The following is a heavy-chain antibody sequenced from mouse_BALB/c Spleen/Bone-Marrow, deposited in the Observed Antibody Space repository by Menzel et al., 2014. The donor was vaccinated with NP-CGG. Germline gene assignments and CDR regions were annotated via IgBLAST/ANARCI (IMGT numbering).Heavy chain of an antibody. V-gene: IGHV2-3*01. CDR2: IWGDGGT. J-gene: IGHJ3*01. Sequence: VQLVESGPGLVAPSQSLSITCTVSGFSLTSCGVSWVRQPPGKGLEWLGVIWGDGGTNYHSPLISRLSISKDNSKNQVFLKLNSLQTDDTATYYCALVGDLRLAYWGQGTLVTVSA. D-gene: IGHD1-1*01. CDR1: GFSLTSCG. CDR3: ALVGDLRLAY.